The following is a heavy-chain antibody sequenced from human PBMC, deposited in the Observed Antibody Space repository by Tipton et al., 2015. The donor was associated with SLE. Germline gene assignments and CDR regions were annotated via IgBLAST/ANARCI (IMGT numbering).Heavy chain of an antibody. CDR1: GGSISSYY. D-gene: IGHD1-26*01. J-gene: IGHJ4*02. CDR3: AREWGPYSGSPPSGDY. Sequence: TLSLTCTVSGGSISSYYWSWIRQPPGKGLEWIGYIYYSGSTYYNPSLKSRVTISVDTSKNQFSLKLSSVTAADTAVYYCAREWGPYSGSPPSGDYWGQGTLVTVSS. V-gene: IGHV4-59*12. CDR2: IYYSGST.